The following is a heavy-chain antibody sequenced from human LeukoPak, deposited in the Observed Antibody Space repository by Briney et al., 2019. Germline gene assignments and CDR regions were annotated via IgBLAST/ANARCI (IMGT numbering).Heavy chain of an antibody. CDR2: TYYSGST. CDR1: GGSISSYY. Sequence: SETLSLTCTVSGGSISSYYWSWIRQPPGKGLEWIGYTYYSGSTNYNPSLKSRVTISVDTSKNQFSLKLSSVTAADTAVYYCARDRGTVTRDDAFDIWGQGTMVTVSS. D-gene: IGHD4-17*01. V-gene: IGHV4-59*01. J-gene: IGHJ3*02. CDR3: ARDRGTVTRDDAFDI.